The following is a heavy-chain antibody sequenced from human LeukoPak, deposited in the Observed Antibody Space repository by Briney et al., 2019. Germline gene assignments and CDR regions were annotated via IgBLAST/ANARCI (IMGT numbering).Heavy chain of an antibody. D-gene: IGHD2-2*01. CDR1: GFTLSSYV. CDR2: ISYYGSNK. J-gene: IGHJ4*02. V-gene: IGHV3-30*01. Sequence: GGSLRVSRPASGFTLSSYVMHWVGPAAGKGLDGVAVISYYGSNKYYADSVKGRFTISRDNSKNTLYLQMNSLRAEDTAVYYCAREYCSSTSCSGGAFFDYWGQGALVTVSS. CDR3: AREYCSSTSCSGGAFFDY.